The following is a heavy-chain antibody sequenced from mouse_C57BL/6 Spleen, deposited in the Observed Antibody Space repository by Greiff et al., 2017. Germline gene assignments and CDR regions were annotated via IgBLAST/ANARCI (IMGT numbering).Heavy chain of an antibody. J-gene: IGHJ4*01. CDR2: IDPSDSYT. V-gene: IGHV1-59*01. CDR1: GYTFTSYW. Sequence: QVQLQQSGAELVRPGTSVKLSCKASGYTFTSYWMHWVKQRPGQGLEWIGVIDPSDSYTTYNQKFKVKGTLTVDTSSSTAYMQLSSLTSEDSAVYYCARGEGDYYAMDYWGQGTSVTVSS. D-gene: IGHD3-3*01. CDR3: ARGEGDYYAMDY.